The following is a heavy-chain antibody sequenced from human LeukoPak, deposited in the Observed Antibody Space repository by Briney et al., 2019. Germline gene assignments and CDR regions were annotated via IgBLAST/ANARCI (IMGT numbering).Heavy chain of an antibody. CDR1: GFTFDDYA. J-gene: IGHJ4*02. Sequence: GRSLXXXXAASGFTFDDYAMHWVRQAPGKGLXGVSGISWNSGSIGYADSVKGRFTISRDNAKNSLYLQMNSLRAEDMALYYCAKDKSSSPLYYFDYRGQGTLVTVSS. V-gene: IGHV3-9*03. D-gene: IGHD6-6*01. CDR2: ISWNSGSI. CDR3: AKDKSSSPLYYFDY.